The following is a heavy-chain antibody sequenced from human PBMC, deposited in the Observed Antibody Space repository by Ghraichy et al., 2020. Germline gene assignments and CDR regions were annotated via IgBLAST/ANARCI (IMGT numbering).Heavy chain of an antibody. J-gene: IGHJ4*02. CDR2: INYAGTT. V-gene: IGHV4-4*02. D-gene: IGHD4-23*01. Sequence: SETLSLTCAVSGDSISSNNWWSWVRQPPGKGLEWIGEINYAGTTNYNPSLKSRVTISVDKPKNQFSLHLTSVTAADTAGYFCARDPAGGDSMPVDYWGQGTLVTVSS. CDR3: ARDPAGGDSMPVDY. CDR1: GDSISSNNW.